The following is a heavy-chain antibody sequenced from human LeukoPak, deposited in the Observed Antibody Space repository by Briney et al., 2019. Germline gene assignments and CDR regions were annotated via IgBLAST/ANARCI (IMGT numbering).Heavy chain of an antibody. CDR2: INHSGST. CDR3: ARRIPMVRGVIMTAFDY. J-gene: IGHJ4*02. V-gene: IGHV4-34*01. D-gene: IGHD3-10*01. Sequence: SETLSLTCAVYGGSFSGYYWSWIRQPPGKGLEWIGEINHSGSTNYNPSLKSRVTISVDTSKNQFSLKLSSVTAADTAVYYCARRIPMVRGVIMTAFDYWGQGTLVTVSS. CDR1: GGSFSGYY.